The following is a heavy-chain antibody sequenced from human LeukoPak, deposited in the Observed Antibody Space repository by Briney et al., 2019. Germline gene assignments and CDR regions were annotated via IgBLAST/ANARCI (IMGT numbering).Heavy chain of an antibody. CDR3: ASRTRSLYYYGSGQTYGMDV. Sequence: SETLSLTCTVSGGSISSYYWSWIRQPPGKGLEWIGYIYYSGSTNYNPSLKSRVTISVDTSKNQFSLKLSSVTAADTAVYSCASRTRSLYYYGSGQTYGMDVWAKGPRSPSP. D-gene: IGHD3-10*01. J-gene: IGHJ6*02. V-gene: IGHV4-59*08. CDR2: IYYSGST. CDR1: GGSISSYY.